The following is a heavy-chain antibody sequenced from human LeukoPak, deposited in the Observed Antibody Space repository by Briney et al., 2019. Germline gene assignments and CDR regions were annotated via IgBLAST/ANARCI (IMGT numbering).Heavy chain of an antibody. Sequence: PSETLSLTCTVSGGSINGYFFSWIRQPPGRGLEWIGHIYVSGGISYNPSLKSRVTISADTSRLEISLKPWAMPAADTAVYFCARHLLPAGSIEWGQGTLVTVSS. CDR3: ARHLLPAGSIE. D-gene: IGHD2-15*01. CDR2: IYVSGGI. CDR1: GGSINGYF. V-gene: IGHV4-59*08. J-gene: IGHJ4*02.